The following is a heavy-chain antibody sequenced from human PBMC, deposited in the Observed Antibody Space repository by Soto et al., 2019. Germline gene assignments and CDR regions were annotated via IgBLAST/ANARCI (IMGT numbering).Heavy chain of an antibody. D-gene: IGHD2-2*01. CDR3: VRSGPGATWQYSGMDV. J-gene: IGHJ6*02. CDR2: IYHSGTF. CDR1: GDSVSSSSC. V-gene: IGHV4-4*02. Sequence: QVRLQESGPGLVEPSGTLSLTCAVSGDSVSSSSCWSWVRQAPGKGLEWIGEIYHSGTFNYNPSLAGRVSVSVDQSRNQLSLNLKSVTGADPAVYYCVRSGPGATWQYSGMDVWGQGTTVPVS.